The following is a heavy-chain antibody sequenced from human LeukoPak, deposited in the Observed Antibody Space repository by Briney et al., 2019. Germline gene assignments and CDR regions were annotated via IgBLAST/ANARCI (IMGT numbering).Heavy chain of an antibody. D-gene: IGHD2-15*01. J-gene: IGHJ4*02. CDR2: IRYDGSNK. V-gene: IGHV3-30*02. CDR3: AKQAATLGRYLDY. CDR1: GFTFSTYW. Sequence: PGGSLRLSCAASGFTFSTYWMSWVRQAPGKGLEWVAFIRYDGSNKYYADSVKGRFTISRDNSKNTLYLQMDSLRAEDTAVYYCAKQAATLGRYLDYWGQGTLVTVSS.